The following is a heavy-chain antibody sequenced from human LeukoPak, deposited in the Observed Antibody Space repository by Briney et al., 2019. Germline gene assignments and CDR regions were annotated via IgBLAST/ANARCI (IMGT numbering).Heavy chain of an antibody. V-gene: IGHV3-9*01. J-gene: IGHJ6*02. CDR1: GFTFDDYA. CDR3: AKSPSQYYYGMDV. Sequence: PGGSLRLSCAASGFTFDDYAMHWVRQAPGKGREWVSGISWNSGSIGYADSVKGRFTISRDNAKNSLYLQMNSLRAEDTALYYCAKSPSQYYYGMDVWGQGTTVTVSS. CDR2: ISWNSGSI.